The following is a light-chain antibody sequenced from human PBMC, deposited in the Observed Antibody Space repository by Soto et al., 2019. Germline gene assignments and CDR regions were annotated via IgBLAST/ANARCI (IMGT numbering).Light chain of an antibody. CDR3: QVWDSSSDPWV. CDR1: NIGSKS. V-gene: IGLV3-21*04. Sequence: SYELTQPPSVSVAPGKTARITCGGNNIGSKSVHWCQQKPGQAPVLVIYYDSDRPSGIPERFSGSNSGNTATLTISRVEAGDEADDYCQVWDSSSDPWVFGGGTKLTVL. CDR2: YDS. J-gene: IGLJ3*02.